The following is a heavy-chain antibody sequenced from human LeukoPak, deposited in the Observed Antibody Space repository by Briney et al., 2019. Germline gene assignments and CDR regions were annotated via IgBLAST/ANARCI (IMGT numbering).Heavy chain of an antibody. Sequence: SGGSLRLSCAASGFTFSSYEMNWVRQAPGQGLEWVSYISSSGNTIYYPDSVKGRFTISRDNAKNSLYLQMTSLRAEDTALYYCARSYSSRSFYYMDVWGKGTTVTVS. CDR1: GFTFSSYE. CDR3: ARSYSSRSFYYMDV. V-gene: IGHV3-48*03. CDR2: ISSSGNTI. J-gene: IGHJ6*03. D-gene: IGHD6-13*01.